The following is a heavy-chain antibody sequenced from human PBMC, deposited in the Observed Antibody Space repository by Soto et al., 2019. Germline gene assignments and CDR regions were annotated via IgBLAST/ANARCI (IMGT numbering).Heavy chain of an antibody. V-gene: IGHV3-33*01. Sequence: QVQLVESGGGVVQPGGSLRLSCAAPGFTFSNYGMHWVRQAPGKGLEWVAVIWYDGNNKYYADSVKGRFTISRDNSNNTLYVQMTRLRAEDTAVYYCARGLHSLFDYCGQGTLVTVSS. CDR3: ARGLHSLFDY. D-gene: IGHD2-21*01. J-gene: IGHJ4*02. CDR1: GFTFSNYG. CDR2: IWYDGNNK.